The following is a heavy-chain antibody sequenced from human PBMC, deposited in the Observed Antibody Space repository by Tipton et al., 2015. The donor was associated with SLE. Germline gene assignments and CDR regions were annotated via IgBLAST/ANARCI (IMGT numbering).Heavy chain of an antibody. J-gene: IGHJ6*03. CDR3: VRDLGQDYDYWSGNSFYYMDV. CDR2: MYSSGGA. V-gene: IGHV4-4*08. D-gene: IGHD3-3*01. Sequence: TLSLTCTVSGGSIRSHYWSWIRQPPGKGLEWIGYMYSSGGANYNPSVKSRVTKTIDTSKMQFSLKLTSVTAADTAVYYCVRDLGQDYDYWSGNSFYYMDVWSKGTTVTVSS. CDR1: GGSIRSHY.